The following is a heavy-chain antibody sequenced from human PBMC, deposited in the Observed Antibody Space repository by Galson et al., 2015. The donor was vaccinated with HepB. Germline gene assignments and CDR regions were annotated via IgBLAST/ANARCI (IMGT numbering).Heavy chain of an antibody. J-gene: IGHJ4*02. CDR3: ARDGDYDFWSGYEN. V-gene: IGHV3-30*04. Sequence: SLRLSCAASGFTFSSYAMHWVRQAPGKGLEWVAVISYDGSNKYYADSVKGRPTISRDNSKNTLYLQMNSLRAEDTAVYYCARDGDYDFWSGYENWGQGTLVTVSS. CDR2: ISYDGSNK. CDR1: GFTFSSYA. D-gene: IGHD3-3*01.